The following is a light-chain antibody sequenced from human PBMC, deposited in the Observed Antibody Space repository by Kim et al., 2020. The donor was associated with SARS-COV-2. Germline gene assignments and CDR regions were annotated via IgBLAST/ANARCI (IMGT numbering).Light chain of an antibody. V-gene: IGLV1-51*01. CDR3: GTWDSSLRGV. CDR2: DNN. CDR1: SSNIGNNY. Sequence: QSVLTQPPSVSAAPGQKVTISCSGSSSNIGNNYVSWYQQLPGTAPKLLIYDNNKRPSGIPDLFSGSKSGTSATLGITGLQTGDEADYYCGTWDSSLRGVFGGGTQLTVL. J-gene: IGLJ2*01.